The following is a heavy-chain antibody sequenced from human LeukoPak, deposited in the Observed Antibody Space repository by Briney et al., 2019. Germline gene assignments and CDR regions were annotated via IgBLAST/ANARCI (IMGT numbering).Heavy chain of an antibody. Sequence: ASVKVSCKASGYTFIGYYMHWVRQAPGQGLEWMGWINPNSGGTNYAQKFQGRVTMTRDTSISTAYMELSRLRSDDTAVYYCARGRVGAYYDSSGYRYFDYWGQGTLVTVSS. CDR1: GYTFIGYY. CDR3: ARGRVGAYYDSSGYRYFDY. V-gene: IGHV1-2*02. J-gene: IGHJ4*02. D-gene: IGHD3-22*01. CDR2: INPNSGGT.